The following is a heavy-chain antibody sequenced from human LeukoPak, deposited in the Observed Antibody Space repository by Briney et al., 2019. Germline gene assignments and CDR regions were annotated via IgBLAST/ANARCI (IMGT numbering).Heavy chain of an antibody. D-gene: IGHD5-12*01. Sequence: PGGSLRLSCAASGFTFSSYAMSWVRQAPGKGLEWVSFISSSGNVIYYADSVKGRFTISRDNAKNSLYLQMNSLKNEDTAVYYCTRGAYSGYEGSGYWGQGTLVTVSS. CDR1: GFTFSSYA. J-gene: IGHJ4*02. V-gene: IGHV3-48*02. CDR2: ISSSGNVI. CDR3: TRGAYSGYEGSGY.